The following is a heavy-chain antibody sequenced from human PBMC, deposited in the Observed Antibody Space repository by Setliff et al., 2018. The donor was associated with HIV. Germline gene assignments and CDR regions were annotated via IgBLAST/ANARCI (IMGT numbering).Heavy chain of an antibody. CDR3: ARGPQYNFWGGYLGL. CDR1: GLIFSSYW. Sequence: GGSLRLSCAASGLIFSSYWMSWVRQAPGKGLEWVANIKQDGSEKYYVDSVKGRFTISRDNAKNTVYLQLTSLRAEDTAVYYCARGPQYNFWGGYLGLWGQGTLVTVSS. V-gene: IGHV3-7*01. D-gene: IGHD3-3*01. J-gene: IGHJ4*02. CDR2: IKQDGSEK.